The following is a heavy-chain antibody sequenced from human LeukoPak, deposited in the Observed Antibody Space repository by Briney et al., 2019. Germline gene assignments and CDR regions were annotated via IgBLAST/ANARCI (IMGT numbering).Heavy chain of an antibody. J-gene: IGHJ4*02. D-gene: IGHD6-19*01. CDR2: INHSGST. V-gene: IGHV4-34*01. Sequence: SETLSLTCAVYGGSFSGYYWSWLRQPPGKGLEWIGEINHSGSTNYNPSLKSRVTISVDTSKNQFSLKLSSVTAADTAVYYCARSSVAGTANFDYWGQGTLVTVS. CDR1: GGSFSGYY. CDR3: ARSSVAGTANFDY.